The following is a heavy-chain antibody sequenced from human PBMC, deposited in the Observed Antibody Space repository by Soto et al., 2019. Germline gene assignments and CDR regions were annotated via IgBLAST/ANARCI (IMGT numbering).Heavy chain of an antibody. V-gene: IGHV3-21*01. D-gene: IGHD3-22*01. CDR2: ISSSYI. Sequence: EVQLVESGGGLVKPGESLRLSCAASGFTLTSYSMNWVRQAPGKGLEWISSISSSYIYYADSVKGRFTISRDNAKNSLYLQMDSLRAEDTAVYYCARDPEDNSGPWGQGTLVTVS. CDR1: GFTLTSYS. CDR3: ARDPEDNSGP. J-gene: IGHJ5*02.